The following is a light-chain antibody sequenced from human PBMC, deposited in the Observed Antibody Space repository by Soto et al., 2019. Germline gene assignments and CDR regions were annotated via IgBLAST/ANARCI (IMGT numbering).Light chain of an antibody. J-gene: IGKJ4*01. CDR3: QQGYSNPLT. CDR1: ENINQN. V-gene: IGKV3-15*01. Sequence: TLMTQSPSTLAVSPGEGATLSCRATENINQNLAWYQQKPGKAPRLLIYGAPTRATGIPSRFSGSGSGTDCTLTISSLLPEDFETYYCQQGYSNPLTFGGGTKVDIK. CDR2: GAP.